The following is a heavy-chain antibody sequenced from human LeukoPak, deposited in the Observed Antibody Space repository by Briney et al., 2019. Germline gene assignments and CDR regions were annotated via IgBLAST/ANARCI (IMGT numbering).Heavy chain of an antibody. J-gene: IGHJ4*02. D-gene: IGHD3-16*01. Sequence: ASVNVSCKASGYTFTRYAINWLRQAPGQGLEWMGWINMYTANPAYAQGFTERFVFSLDTSVTTAYLQISNLKTEDTAVYYCARHDNDDDFDYWGQGTLVTVFS. CDR1: GYTFTRYA. V-gene: IGHV7-4-1*02. CDR2: INMYTANP. CDR3: ARHDNDDDFDY.